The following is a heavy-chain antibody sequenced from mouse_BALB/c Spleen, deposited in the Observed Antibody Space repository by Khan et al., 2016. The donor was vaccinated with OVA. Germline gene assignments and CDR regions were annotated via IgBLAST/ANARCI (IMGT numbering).Heavy chain of an antibody. CDR3: ARGGYGGFAY. CDR2: IFPGSGNT. D-gene: IGHD2-2*01. Sequence: QVQLQQSGAELMKPGASVKISCKATGYTFSSYWIEWVKQRPGHGLEWIGDIFPGSGNTNFNEKFRDKATFTADSSSNQAYMQLSSLTSEDSAVYYCARGGYGGFAYWGQGTLVTVSA. CDR1: GYTFSSYW. V-gene: IGHV1-9*01. J-gene: IGHJ3*01.